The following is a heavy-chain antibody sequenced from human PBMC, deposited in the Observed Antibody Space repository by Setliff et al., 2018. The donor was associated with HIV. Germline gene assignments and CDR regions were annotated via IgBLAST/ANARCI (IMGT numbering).Heavy chain of an antibody. D-gene: IGHD1-26*01. V-gene: IGHV3-15*01. CDR3: TPDLGGSYHGWNY. CDR2: IKSKTDGGTT. J-gene: IGHJ4*02. Sequence: GSLRLSCAVSGLRVSDAWLSWVRQAPGKGLEWLARIKSKTDGGTTDYAAPVKGRFTIPRDDSKNTLYLQMNSLKTEDTAVYYCTPDLGGSYHGWNYWGQGTLVTVSS. CDR1: GLRVSDAW.